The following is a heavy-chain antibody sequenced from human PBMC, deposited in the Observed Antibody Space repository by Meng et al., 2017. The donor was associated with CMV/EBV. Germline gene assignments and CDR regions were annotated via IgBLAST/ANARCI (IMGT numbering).Heavy chain of an antibody. CDR3: ARHGEGGVVFDY. D-gene: IGHD3-10*01. J-gene: IGHJ4*02. CDR1: GGSISSYY. CDR2: IYYSGST. V-gene: IGHV4-59*01. Sequence: GSLRLSCTVSGGSISSYYWSWIRQPPGKGLEWIGYIYYSGSTNYNPSLKSRVTISVDTSKNQFSLKLSSVTAADTAVYYCARHGEGGVVFDYWGQGTRVTVSS.